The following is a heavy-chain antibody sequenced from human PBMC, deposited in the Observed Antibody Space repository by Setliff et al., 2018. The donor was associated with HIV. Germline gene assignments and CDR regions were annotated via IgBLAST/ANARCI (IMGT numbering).Heavy chain of an antibody. J-gene: IGHJ4*02. V-gene: IGHV3-11*01. D-gene: IGHD3-9*01. Sequence: GGSLRLSCAVSGFTFSDNYMGWIRLAPGKGLEWISSISHSSSPRHYADSVKGRFTISRDNAKNSLYLEMNRLRADDTAVYFCARVITVLRSSDWSYYFDYWGQGTLVTSPQ. CDR1: GFTFSDNY. CDR3: ARVITVLRSSDWSYYFDY. CDR2: ISHSSSPR.